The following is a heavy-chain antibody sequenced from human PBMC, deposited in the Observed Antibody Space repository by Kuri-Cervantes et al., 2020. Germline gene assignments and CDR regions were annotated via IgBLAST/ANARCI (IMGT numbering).Heavy chain of an antibody. CDR2: IYYSGST. D-gene: IGHD3-3*01. Sequence: SETLSLTCAVSGYSISSGYYWGWIRQPPGKGLEWIGYIYYSGSTYYNPSLKSRVSMSVDTSKNQFSLKLSSVTAVDTAVYYCAREDFWSGYDYWGQGTLVTVSS. J-gene: IGHJ4*02. V-gene: IGHV4-28*03. CDR1: GYSISSGYY. CDR3: AREDFWSGYDY.